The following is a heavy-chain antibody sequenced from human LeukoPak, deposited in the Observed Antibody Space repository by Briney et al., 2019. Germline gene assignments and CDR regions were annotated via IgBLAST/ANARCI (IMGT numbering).Heavy chain of an antibody. V-gene: IGHV3-30*04. Sequence: PGGSLRLSCAASGFTFSSYAMHWVRQAPGKGLEWVAVISYDGSNKYYADSVKGRFTISRDNSKNTLYLQMNSLRAEDTAVYYCAREYLIGTTRQGGFDIWGQGTMVIVSS. CDR3: AREYLIGTTRQGGFDI. CDR1: GFTFSSYA. J-gene: IGHJ3*02. D-gene: IGHD1-20*01. CDR2: ISYDGSNK.